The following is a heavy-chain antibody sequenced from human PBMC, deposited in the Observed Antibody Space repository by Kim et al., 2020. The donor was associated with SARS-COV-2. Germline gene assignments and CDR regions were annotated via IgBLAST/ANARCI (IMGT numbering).Heavy chain of an antibody. V-gene: IGHV4-34*01. CDR3: AREIRVNDYGDYDAFDI. J-gene: IGHJ3*02. CDR1: GGSFSGYY. Sequence: SETLSLTCAVYGGSFSGYYWSWIRQPPGKGLEWIGEINHSGSTNYNPSLKSRVTISVDTSKNQFSLKLSSVTAADTAVYYCAREIRVNDYGDYDAFDIWGQGTMVTVSS. D-gene: IGHD4-17*01. CDR2: INHSGST.